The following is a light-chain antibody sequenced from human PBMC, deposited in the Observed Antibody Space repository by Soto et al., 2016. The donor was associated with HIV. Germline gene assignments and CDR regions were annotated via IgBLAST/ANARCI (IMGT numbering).Light chain of an antibody. CDR2: AAS. V-gene: IGKV1D-16*01. CDR3: LQYYNAPPWT. J-gene: IGKJ1*01. Sequence: DIQMTQSPSSVSASVGGRVTITCRASQDISSWLAWYQQKPGKAPKSLIYAASTLQSGVSSKFSGSGSGTDFTLTISGLQPEDLATYFCLQYYNAPPWTFGQGTKVEIK. CDR1: QDISSW.